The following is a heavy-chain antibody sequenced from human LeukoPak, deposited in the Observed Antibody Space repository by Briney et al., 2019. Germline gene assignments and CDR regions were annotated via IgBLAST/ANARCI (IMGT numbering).Heavy chain of an antibody. CDR3: ARDGVYCSGGSCYFQLDY. CDR2: ISSSSSTI. D-gene: IGHD2-15*01. J-gene: IGHJ4*02. Sequence: GASLRLSCAASGFTFSSYSMNWVRQAPGKGLEWVSYISSSSSTIYYADSVKGRFTISRDNAKNSLYLQMNSLRAEDTAVYYCARDGVYCSGGSCYFQLDYWGQGTLVTVSS. V-gene: IGHV3-48*01. CDR1: GFTFSSYS.